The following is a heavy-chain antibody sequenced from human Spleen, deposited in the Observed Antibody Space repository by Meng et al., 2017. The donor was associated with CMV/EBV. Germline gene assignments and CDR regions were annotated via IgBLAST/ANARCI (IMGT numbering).Heavy chain of an antibody. CDR2: IYYSGST. Sequence: SSSSGGYYWSWIRQHAGEGLEWIEYIYYSGSTYYNPSLKSRVTISVDTSKNQFSLKLSSVTAADTAVYYCAREESYYYDSSVVVDPWGQGTLVTVSS. V-gene: IGHV4-31*02. CDR1: SSSSGGYY. D-gene: IGHD3-22*01. CDR3: AREESYYYDSSVVVDP. J-gene: IGHJ5*02.